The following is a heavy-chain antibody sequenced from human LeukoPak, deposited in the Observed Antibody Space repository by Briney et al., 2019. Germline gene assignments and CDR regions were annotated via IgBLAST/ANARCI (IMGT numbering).Heavy chain of an antibody. Sequence: SETLFLTCAVYGGSLTGYYWTLVRQTPGKGLEWIGEVGIDGDTNYNPSLKSRVTISIDTSRNQFSLRLTPVTAADTAVYYCARVPATISRPCDSWGQGTLVTVSS. D-gene: IGHD2-15*01. CDR2: VGIDGDT. J-gene: IGHJ5*02. CDR1: GGSLTGYY. V-gene: IGHV4-34*01. CDR3: ARVPATISRPCDS.